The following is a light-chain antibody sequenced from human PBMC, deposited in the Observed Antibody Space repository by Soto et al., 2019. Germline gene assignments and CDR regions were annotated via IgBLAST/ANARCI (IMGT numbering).Light chain of an antibody. J-gene: IGKJ2*01. Sequence: DIQMTQSPSSLSASVGDRVTITCRASESISNDLHWYQQKPVKAPKILIYAASTLQSGVPSRFSGSGSGTYFTLTISSVQPEDFATYYCQQSYTASPYTFGQGTKLQIK. V-gene: IGKV1-39*01. CDR2: AAS. CDR3: QQSYTASPYT. CDR1: ESISND.